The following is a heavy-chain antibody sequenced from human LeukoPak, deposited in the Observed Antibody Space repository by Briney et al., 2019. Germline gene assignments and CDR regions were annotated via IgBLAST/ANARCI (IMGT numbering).Heavy chain of an antibody. Sequence: ASVKVSCKASGYTFTGYYIHWVRQAPGRGLEWMGWINPNSGGTNYAQKFQGRVTMTRDTSISTAYMELSRLRSDDTAVYYCARPYCSSTSCYEWFDPWGQGTLVTVSS. CDR3: ARPYCSSTSCYEWFDP. J-gene: IGHJ5*02. CDR2: INPNSGGT. V-gene: IGHV1-2*02. CDR1: GYTFTGYY. D-gene: IGHD2-2*01.